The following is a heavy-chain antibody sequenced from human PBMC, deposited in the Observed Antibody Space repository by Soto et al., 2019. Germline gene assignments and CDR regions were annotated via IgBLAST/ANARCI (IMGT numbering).Heavy chain of an antibody. CDR2: INHLETT. V-gene: IGHV4-30-2*01. Sequence: SETLSLTCTVSGASITYGGYSWSWIRQTPGKGLEWIGYINHLETTFYNPSFESRLTLSIDRTKNQFSLNLNSMSAADRAVYLCARGGGYDSVDYWGQGILVTVSS. CDR3: ARGGGYDSVDY. CDR1: GASITYGGYS. D-gene: IGHD5-12*01. J-gene: IGHJ4*02.